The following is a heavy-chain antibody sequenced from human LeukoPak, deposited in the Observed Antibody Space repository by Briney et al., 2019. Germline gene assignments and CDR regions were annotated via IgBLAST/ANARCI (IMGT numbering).Heavy chain of an antibody. CDR3: ARLDYGSGSHYPYYFDY. CDR2: IYYSGNT. V-gene: IGHV4-39*01. Sequence: SETLSLTCTVSGGSIFSSSYYWGWIRQPPRKGLEWIGSIYYSGNTYYNPSLKSRVTISVDTSKNQFSLKLSSVTAADTAVYYCARLDYGSGSHYPYYFDYWGQGTLATVSS. J-gene: IGHJ4*02. CDR1: GGSIFSSSYY. D-gene: IGHD3-10*01.